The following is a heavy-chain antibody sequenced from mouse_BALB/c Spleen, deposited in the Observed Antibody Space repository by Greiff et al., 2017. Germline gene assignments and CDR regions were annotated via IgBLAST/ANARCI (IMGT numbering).Heavy chain of an antibody. CDR3: VRGSSGYYFDY. CDR1: GFTFNTYA. CDR2: IRSKSNNYAT. D-gene: IGHD3-1*01. J-gene: IGHJ2*01. Sequence: EVNVVESGGGLVQPKGSLKLSCAASGFTFNTYAMNWVRQAPGKGLEWVARIRSKSNNYATYYADSVKDRFTISRDDSQSMLYLQMNNLKTEDTAMYYCVRGSSGYYFDYWGQGTTLTVSS. V-gene: IGHV10-1*02.